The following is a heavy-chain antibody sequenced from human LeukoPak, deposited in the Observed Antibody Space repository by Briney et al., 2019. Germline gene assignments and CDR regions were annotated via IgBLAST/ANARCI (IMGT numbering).Heavy chain of an antibody. CDR3: ARVGAVAGTLDY. Sequence: GGSLRLSCAASGFTVSNKYMTWVRQAPGKGLVWVSRIKNDGSTTSYADSVKGRFTISRDNAKNTLYLQMSSLRAEDTAVYYCARVGAVAGTLDYWGQGTLVTVSS. CDR2: IKNDGSTT. CDR1: GFTVSNKY. D-gene: IGHD6-19*01. V-gene: IGHV3-74*01. J-gene: IGHJ4*02.